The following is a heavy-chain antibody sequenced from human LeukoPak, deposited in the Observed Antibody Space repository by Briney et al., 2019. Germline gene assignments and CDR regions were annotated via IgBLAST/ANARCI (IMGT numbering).Heavy chain of an antibody. J-gene: IGHJ3*01. CDR3: AIRTFPNDAFDV. CDR2: ISGSGSDI. Sequence: GGSLRLSCAASGFTFSSFSMNWVRQTPGEGPEWVSAISGSGSDIYYADSVKGRFTISRDNPKRSLYLQMNSLRAEDTAVYYCAIRTFPNDAFDVWGQGTTVTVSS. V-gene: IGHV3-21*01. CDR1: GFTFSSFS. D-gene: IGHD1-7*01.